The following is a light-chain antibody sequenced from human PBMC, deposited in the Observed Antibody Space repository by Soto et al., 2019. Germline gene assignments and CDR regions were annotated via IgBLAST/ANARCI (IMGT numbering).Light chain of an antibody. J-gene: IGKJ3*01. CDR2: DAS. CDR1: QRVSSY. Sequence: EIVLTQSPTTLSLSPRERATLSCRASQRVSSYLAWYQQKPGQAPRLLIYDASKRATGIPARFSGRGSTTDFTLTISSREPEDLEVYYSQQRSSWLISVGPATKMDIK. V-gene: IGKV3-11*01. CDR3: QQRSSWLIS.